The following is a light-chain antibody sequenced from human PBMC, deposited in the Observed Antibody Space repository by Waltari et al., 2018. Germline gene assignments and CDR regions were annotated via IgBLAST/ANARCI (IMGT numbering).Light chain of an antibody. CDR2: LDS. CDR1: NIGTKS. Sequence: SYELSQPRSVSVSPGQTARITCGGDNIGTKSVQWYQQKSPQAPVLVIYLDSERSLGFPERLSGANSGDTATRTISGVEDGDEADYYCLVWDRTTNYIFGGGTRLTV. CDR3: LVWDRTTNYI. J-gene: IGLJ2*01. V-gene: IGLV3-21*04.